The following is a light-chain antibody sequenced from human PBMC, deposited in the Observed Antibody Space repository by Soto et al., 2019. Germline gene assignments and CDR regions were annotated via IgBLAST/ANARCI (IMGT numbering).Light chain of an antibody. J-gene: IGKJ2*01. V-gene: IGKV1-17*03. CDR1: RGITNY. CDR2: AAS. Sequence: DIQMTQSPSAMSASVGDRVTITCRASRGITNYVAWFQQKPGQVPKRLIYAASSLQRGVPSRFSGSGSGTEFTLTISSLQPEDFATYYWLQHNTYPHTFGQGTKLEIK. CDR3: LQHNTYPHT.